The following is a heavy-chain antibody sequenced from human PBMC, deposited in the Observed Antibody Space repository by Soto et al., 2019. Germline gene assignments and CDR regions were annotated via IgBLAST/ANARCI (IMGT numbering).Heavy chain of an antibody. J-gene: IGHJ4*02. V-gene: IGHV4-4*07. CDR2: IYTSGST. D-gene: IGHD2-15*01. CDR3: ARDPPRYCSGGSCYSLGLDY. Sequence: SETLSLTCTVSGGSTSSYYWSWIRQPAGKGLEWIGRIYTSGSTNYNPSLKSRVTMSVDTSKNQFSLKLSSVTAADTAVYYCARDPPRYCSGGSCYSLGLDYWGQGTLVTVSS. CDR1: GGSTSSYY.